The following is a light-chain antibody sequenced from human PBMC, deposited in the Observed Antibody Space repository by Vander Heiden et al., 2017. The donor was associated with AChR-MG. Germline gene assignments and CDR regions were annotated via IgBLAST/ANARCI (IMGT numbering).Light chain of an antibody. J-gene: IGKJ1*01. V-gene: IGKV3-15*01. CDR2: GAS. CDR3: QQYNIWPRT. Sequence: EIVMTQSPVTLSVSPGERATLSCRASQSVSSNLAWYQQIPGQAPRLLIYGASTRATGIPARFSGSGSGTEFTLTIGSLQSEDFAVYYCQQYNIWPRTFGQGTKVEIK. CDR1: QSVSSN.